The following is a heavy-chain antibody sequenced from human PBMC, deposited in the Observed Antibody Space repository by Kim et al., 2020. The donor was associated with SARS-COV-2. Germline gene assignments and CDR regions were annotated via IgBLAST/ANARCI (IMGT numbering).Heavy chain of an antibody. CDR1: GFTFGDYA. D-gene: IGHD3-3*01. Sequence: GGSLRLSCAASGFTFGDYAMHWVRQAPGKGLEWVSGISWNIGSIGYADSVKGRFTISRDNAKNSLYLQMNSLRAEDTALYYCAKDHKLRFLEWLSFGGYFDYWGQGTLVTVSS. V-gene: IGHV3-9*01. J-gene: IGHJ4*02. CDR2: ISWNIGSI. CDR3: AKDHKLRFLEWLSFGGYFDY.